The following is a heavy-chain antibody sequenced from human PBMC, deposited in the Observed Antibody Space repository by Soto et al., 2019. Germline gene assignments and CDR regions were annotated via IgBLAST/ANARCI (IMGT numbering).Heavy chain of an antibody. D-gene: IGHD6-13*01. V-gene: IGHV1-8*01. CDR2: MNPNSGNT. CDR1: GYTFTSYD. CDR3: ARGRWLAAAAYWSYGMDV. J-gene: IGHJ6*02. Sequence: ASVKVSCKASGYTFTSYDSNGVRQATGRGLEWMGWMNPNSGNTGYAQKFQGRVTMTRNTSISTAYMELSSLRSEDTAVYYCARGRWLAAAAYWSYGMDVWGQGTTVTVSS.